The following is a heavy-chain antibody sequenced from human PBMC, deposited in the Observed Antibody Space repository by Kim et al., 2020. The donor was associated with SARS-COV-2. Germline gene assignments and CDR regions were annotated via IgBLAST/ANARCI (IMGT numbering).Heavy chain of an antibody. J-gene: IGHJ4*02. CDR1: GGTISSGGYY. Sequence: SETLSLTCTVSGGTISSGGYYWSWIRQHPGKGLEWFGYIYYSGSTYYNPSLKSRVTISVDTSKNQFSLKLSSVTAADTAVYYCARALILSTIFGVVGPFDYWCPGTLVTVSS. CDR2: IYYSGST. V-gene: IGHV4-31*03. D-gene: IGHD3-3*01. CDR3: ARALILSTIFGVVGPFDY.